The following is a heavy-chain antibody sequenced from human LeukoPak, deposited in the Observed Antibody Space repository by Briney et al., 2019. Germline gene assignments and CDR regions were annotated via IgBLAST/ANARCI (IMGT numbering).Heavy chain of an antibody. Sequence: PSETLSLTCTVSGGSISSSSYYWGWIRQPPGKGLEWIGSIYYSGSTYYNPSLKSRVTISVDTSKNQFSLKLSSVTAADTAVYYCASSPRVVIGKGYFDYWGQGTLVTVSS. CDR3: ASSPRVVIGKGYFDY. CDR2: IYYSGST. J-gene: IGHJ4*02. V-gene: IGHV4-39*07. CDR1: GGSISSSSYY. D-gene: IGHD3-3*01.